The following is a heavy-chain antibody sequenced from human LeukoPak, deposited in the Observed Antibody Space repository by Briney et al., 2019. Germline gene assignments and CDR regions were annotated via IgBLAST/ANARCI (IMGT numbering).Heavy chain of an antibody. CDR1: GDSISSGGFY. J-gene: IGHJ4*02. Sequence: PSETLSLTCSVSGDSISSGGFYWSWIRQHPGKGLEWIGCVYYSGSTYYNPSLKSRVTISVDTSKTQFSLKLNSVTAADTAVYYCARVDTAMVTLGYWGQGTLVTVSS. CDR3: ARVDTAMVTLGY. V-gene: IGHV4-31*03. D-gene: IGHD5-18*01. CDR2: VYYSGST.